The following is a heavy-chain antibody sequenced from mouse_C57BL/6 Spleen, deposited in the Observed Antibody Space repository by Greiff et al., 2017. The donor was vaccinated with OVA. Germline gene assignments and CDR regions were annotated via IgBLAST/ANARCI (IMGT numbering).Heavy chain of an antibody. J-gene: IGHJ2*01. Sequence: QVQLQQSGPGLVQPSQSLSITCTVSGFSLTSYGVHWVRQSPGKGLEWLGVIWSGGSTDYNAAFISRLSISKDNSKSQVFFKMNSLQADDTAIYYCARNSGSDYFDYWGQGTTLTVSS. CDR3: ARNSGSDYFDY. V-gene: IGHV2-2*01. CDR2: IWSGGST. CDR1: GFSLTSYG.